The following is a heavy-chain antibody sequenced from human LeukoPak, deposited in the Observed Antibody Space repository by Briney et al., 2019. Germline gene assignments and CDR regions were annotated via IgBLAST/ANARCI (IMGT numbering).Heavy chain of an antibody. CDR3: ARLGSGSYRD. CDR2: IYYSGST. V-gene: IGHV4-59*01. D-gene: IGHD1-26*01. J-gene: IGHJ4*02. Sequence: SETLSLTCTVSGDSISTYYWSWIRQPPGKGLESIGYIYYSGSTNYNPSLKSRVTISVDTSKNQFSLKLSSVTAADTAVYYCARLGSGSYRDWGQGTLVTVPS. CDR1: GDSISTYY.